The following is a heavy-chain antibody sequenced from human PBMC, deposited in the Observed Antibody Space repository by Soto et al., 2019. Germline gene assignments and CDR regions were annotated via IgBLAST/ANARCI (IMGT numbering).Heavy chain of an antibody. V-gene: IGHV3-53*01. CDR1: GFTVSNNY. J-gene: IGHJ6*02. CDR3: ARDWIAVAGSISFSQAFPLLDGMDL. CDR2: IYSGGYT. D-gene: IGHD6-19*01. Sequence: EVQLVESGGGLIQPGGSLRLSCAVSGFTVSNNYMSWVRQAPGKGLEGVSVIYSGGYTAYGDSVKGRFTISRDNSKNTLYLQMNSLRADDTAVYFCARDWIAVAGSISFSQAFPLLDGMDLWGQGTTVTVSS.